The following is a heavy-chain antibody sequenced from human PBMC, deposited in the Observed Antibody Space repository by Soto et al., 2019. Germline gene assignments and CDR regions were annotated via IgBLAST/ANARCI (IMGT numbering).Heavy chain of an antibody. J-gene: IGHJ6*02. Sequence: SVKVSCKASGGSFSSDAFGWVRQAPGQGLEWMGGIIPTSGTANYAQRFQGRATITADESTSTAYMQLSSLTSEDKAVYFCARGQGYCSGGICYYYYYGMDVWGPGTPVTVSS. D-gene: IGHD2-15*01. CDR3: ARGQGYCSGGICYYYYYGMDV. CDR1: GGSFSSDA. V-gene: IGHV1-69*13. CDR2: IIPTSGTA.